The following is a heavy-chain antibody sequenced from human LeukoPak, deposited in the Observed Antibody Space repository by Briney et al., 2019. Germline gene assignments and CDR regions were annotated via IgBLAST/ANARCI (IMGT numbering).Heavy chain of an antibody. Sequence: GGSLRLSCAVSGFTFSSYSMNWVRQAPGEGLEWVSYITGSSSIIHYADSVKGRFTISRDNAKNSLYLQMNSLRDEDTAVYYCARGVSYYYDSSGHANFDYWGQGTLVTVSS. CDR2: ITGSSSII. CDR1: GFTFSSYS. D-gene: IGHD3-22*01. CDR3: ARGVSYYYDSSGHANFDY. V-gene: IGHV3-48*02. J-gene: IGHJ4*02.